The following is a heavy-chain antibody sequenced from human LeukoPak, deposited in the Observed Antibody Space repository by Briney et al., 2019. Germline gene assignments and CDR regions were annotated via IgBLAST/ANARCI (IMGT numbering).Heavy chain of an antibody. D-gene: IGHD3-10*01. CDR2: IYYSGNT. CDR1: GGSISSSSYY. V-gene: IGHV4-39*01. J-gene: IGHJ4*02. Sequence: SETLSLTCTVSGGSISSSSYYWGWIRQPPGKGLEWIGSIYYSGNTYYNPSLRSRVTISVDTSKNQFSLKLSSVTAADTAVYYCARGVFHYGSGSYEDYWGQGTLVTVSS. CDR3: ARGVFHYGSGSYEDY.